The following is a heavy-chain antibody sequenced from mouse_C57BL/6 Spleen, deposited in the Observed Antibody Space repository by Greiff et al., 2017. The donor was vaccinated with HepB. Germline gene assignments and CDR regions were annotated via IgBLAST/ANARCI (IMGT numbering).Heavy chain of an antibody. CDR1: GYAFSSSW. D-gene: IGHD4-1*01. CDR2: IYPGDGDT. V-gene: IGHV1-82*01. Sequence: QVQLQQSGPELVKPGASVKISCKASGYAFSSSWMNWVKQRPGKGLEWIGRIYPGDGDTNYNGKFKGKATLTADKSSSTAYMQLSSLTSEDSAVYFCARWDWDQDYWGQGTTLTVSS. J-gene: IGHJ2*01. CDR3: ARWDWDQDY.